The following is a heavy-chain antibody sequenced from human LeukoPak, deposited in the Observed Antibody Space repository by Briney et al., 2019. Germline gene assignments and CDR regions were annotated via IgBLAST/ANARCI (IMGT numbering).Heavy chain of an antibody. V-gene: IGHV4-59*01. CDR2: IYYSGST. D-gene: IGHD5-12*01. CDR3: ARGASGYSGYVYSNP. CDR1: GGSISSYY. J-gene: IGHJ5*02. Sequence: SETLSLTCTVSGGSISSYYWSWIRQPPGKGLEWIGYIYYSGSTNYNPSLKSRVTISVDTSKNQFSLKLSSVTAADTAVYYCARGASGYSGYVYSNPWGQGTLPPSPQ.